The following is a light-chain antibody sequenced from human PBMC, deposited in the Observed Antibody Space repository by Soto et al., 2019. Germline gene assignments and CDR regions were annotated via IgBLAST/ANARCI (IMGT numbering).Light chain of an antibody. Sequence: EVLMTQSPATLSVSPGERATLSCRASQSVSSNLAWYQQKPGQAPRLLIYGASTRATGIPARFSGSGSRTEFTLTISSLQSEDSAVYYCQQYNDWPRPFGQGTKLDIK. CDR1: QSVSSN. J-gene: IGKJ2*01. CDR3: QQYNDWPRP. CDR2: GAS. V-gene: IGKV3-15*01.